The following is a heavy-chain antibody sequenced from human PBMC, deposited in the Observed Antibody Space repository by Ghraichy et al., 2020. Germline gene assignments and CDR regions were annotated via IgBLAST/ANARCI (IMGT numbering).Heavy chain of an antibody. D-gene: IGHD6-13*01. V-gene: IGHV3-21*01. CDR2: ISSSSSYI. J-gene: IGHJ4*02. CDR1: GFTFSSYS. Sequence: GGSLRLSCAASGFTFSSYSMNWVRQAPGKGPEWVSSISSSSSYIYYADSVKGRFTISRDNAKNSLYLQMNSLRAEDTAVYYCARLEAAAGPRFDDWGQGTLVTVSS. CDR3: ARLEAAAGPRFDD.